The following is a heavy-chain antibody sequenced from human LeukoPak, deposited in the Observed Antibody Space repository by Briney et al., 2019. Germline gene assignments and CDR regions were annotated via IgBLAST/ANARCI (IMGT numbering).Heavy chain of an antibody. V-gene: IGHV4-34*01. Sequence: SETLSLTCAVYGGSFSGYYWSWIRQPPGKGLEWIGEINHSGSTNYNPSLKSRVTISVDTSKNQFSLKLSSVTAADAAVYYCARRLRGRSYSGSRGSGFDYWGQGTLVTVSS. CDR2: INHSGST. D-gene: IGHD1-26*01. CDR1: GGSFSGYY. J-gene: IGHJ4*02. CDR3: ARRLRGRSYSGSRGSGFDY.